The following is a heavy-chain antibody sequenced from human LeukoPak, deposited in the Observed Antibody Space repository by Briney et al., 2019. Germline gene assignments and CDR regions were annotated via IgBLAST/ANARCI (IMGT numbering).Heavy chain of an antibody. J-gene: IGHJ4*02. CDR2: IIHSGST. CDR3: AREGRGTQLWPPDY. Sequence: SETLSLTCAVYGGSFSGYYWTWIRQSPGKGLEWIGEIIHSGSTNYNPSLKSRVTMSVDTSKNQFSLNLNSVTAADTAIYYCAREGRGTQLWPPDYWGQGTLATVSS. V-gene: IGHV4-34*12. D-gene: IGHD5-18*01. CDR1: GGSFSGYY.